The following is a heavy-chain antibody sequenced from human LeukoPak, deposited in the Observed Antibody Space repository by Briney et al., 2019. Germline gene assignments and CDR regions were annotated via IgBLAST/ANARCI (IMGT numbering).Heavy chain of an antibody. V-gene: IGHV4-38-2*01. CDR1: GFTLSGYW. J-gene: IGHJ3*02. D-gene: IGHD1/OR15-1a*01. Sequence: GSLRLSCAASGFTLSGYWMSWIRQPPGKGLEWIGSIYYIGSTYDNPSLKSRVTLSVDTSKNQFSLKLSSVTAADTAVYFCARLNNGDTFDIWGQGTMVTVSS. CDR2: IYYIGST. CDR3: ARLNNGDTFDI.